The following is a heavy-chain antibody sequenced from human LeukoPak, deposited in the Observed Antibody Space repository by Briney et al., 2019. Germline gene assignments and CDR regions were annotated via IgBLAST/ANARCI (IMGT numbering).Heavy chain of an antibody. Sequence: SETLSLTCTVSGYSTSMGYYWGWIRQPPGKGLEWIGEINHSGSTNYNPSLKSRVTISVDTSKNQFSLKLSSVTAADTAVYYCASLSSSPLDYWGQGTLVTVSS. D-gene: IGHD6-6*01. V-gene: IGHV4-38-2*02. CDR3: ASLSSSPLDY. CDR2: INHSGST. CDR1: GYSTSMGYY. J-gene: IGHJ4*02.